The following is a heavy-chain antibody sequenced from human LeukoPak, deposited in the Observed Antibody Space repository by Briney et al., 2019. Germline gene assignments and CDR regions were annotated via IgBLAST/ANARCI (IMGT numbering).Heavy chain of an antibody. V-gene: IGHV1-69*05. Sequence: ASVKVSCKASGGTFSSYAISWVRQAPGQGLEWMGGIIPTFGTANYAQKFQGRVTITTDESTSTAYMELSSLRSEDTAVYYCARVDSPDFWSGYYPYYFDYWGQGTLVTVSS. CDR1: GGTFSSYA. D-gene: IGHD3-3*01. CDR2: IIPTFGTA. J-gene: IGHJ4*02. CDR3: ARVDSPDFWSGYYPYYFDY.